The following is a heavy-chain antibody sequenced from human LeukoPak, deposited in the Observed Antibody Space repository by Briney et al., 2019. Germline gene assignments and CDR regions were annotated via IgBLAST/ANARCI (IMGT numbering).Heavy chain of an antibody. D-gene: IGHD3-16*02. CDR2: IHPSTGNP. CDR1: GYTFTNYA. V-gene: IGHV7-4-1*02. J-gene: IGHJ4*02. CDR3: ARAFQSLGGLSLPDY. Sequence: ASVTVSCKASGYTFTNYAMNWVRQAPGQGLEWMGWIHPSTGNPTYAQGFTGRFIFSLDTSVSTTYLQIISLKAEDTAVYYCARAFQSLGGLSLPDYWGQGTLVTVSS.